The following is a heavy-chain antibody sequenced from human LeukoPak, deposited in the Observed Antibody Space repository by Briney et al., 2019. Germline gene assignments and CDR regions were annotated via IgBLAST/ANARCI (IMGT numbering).Heavy chain of an antibody. CDR2: INAGNGNT. CDR1: GYTFTSYA. D-gene: IGHD6-19*01. Sequence: SMKVSCKASGYTFTSYAMHWVRQAPGQRLEWMGWINAGNGNTKYSQKFQGRVTITRDTSASTAYMELSSLRSEDTAVYYCACTAGYSSGWYGYWGQGTLVTVSS. J-gene: IGHJ4*02. CDR3: ACTAGYSSGWYGY. V-gene: IGHV1-3*01.